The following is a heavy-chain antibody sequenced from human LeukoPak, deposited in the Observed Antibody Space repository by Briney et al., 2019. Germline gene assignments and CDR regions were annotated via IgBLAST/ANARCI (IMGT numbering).Heavy chain of an antibody. V-gene: IGHV3-30-3*01. CDR1: GFTFSSYA. D-gene: IGHD6-13*01. Sequence: GGSLRLSCAASGFTFSSYAMHWVRQAPGKGLEWVAVISYDGSNKYYADSVKGRFTISRDNSKNTLYLQMNSLRAEDTAVYYCARETSSSLNGIDYWGQGALVTVSS. CDR3: ARETSSSLNGIDY. J-gene: IGHJ4*02. CDR2: ISYDGSNK.